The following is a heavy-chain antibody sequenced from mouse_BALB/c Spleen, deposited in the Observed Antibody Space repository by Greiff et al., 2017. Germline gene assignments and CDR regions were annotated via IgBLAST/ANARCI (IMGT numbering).Heavy chain of an antibody. CDR3: AREGVYGKGAMDY. J-gene: IGHJ4*01. CDR2: IRNKANGYTT. V-gene: IGHV7-3*02. D-gene: IGHD1-1*01. CDR1: GFTFTDYY. Sequence: DVKLVESGGGLVQPGGSLRLSCATSGFTFTDYYMSWVRQPPGKALEWLGFIRNKANGYTTEYSASVKGRFTISRDNSQSILYLQMNTLRAEDSATYYCAREGVYGKGAMDYWGQGTSVTVSS.